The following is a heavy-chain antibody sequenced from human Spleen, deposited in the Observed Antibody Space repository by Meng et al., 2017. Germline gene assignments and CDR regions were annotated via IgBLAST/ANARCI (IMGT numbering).Heavy chain of an antibody. Sequence: GESLKISCAASGFTFSSYWMSWVRQAPGKGLEWVANIKQDGSEKYYVDSVKGRFTISRDNAKNSLYLQMNSLRAEDTAVYYCASGSTRFSSGWYIVDYWGQGTLVTVSS. J-gene: IGHJ4*02. V-gene: IGHV3-7*01. CDR3: ASGSTRFSSGWYIVDY. D-gene: IGHD6-19*01. CDR2: IKQDGSEK. CDR1: GFTFSSYW.